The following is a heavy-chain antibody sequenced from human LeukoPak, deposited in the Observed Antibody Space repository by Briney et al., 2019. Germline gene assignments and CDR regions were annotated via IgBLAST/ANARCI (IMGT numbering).Heavy chain of an antibody. CDR3: TKDYSGWSRDY. D-gene: IGHD6-19*01. CDR2: FCYGGNT. J-gene: IGHJ4*02. Sequence: SETLSLTCTVSGDSISNSAYCWGWIRQPPGKGLEWIGSFCYGGNTYYSPSLKSRVTLSVDTSKNQFSLELSSMTAADTAVYYCTKDYSGWSRDYWGQGTLVTVSS. CDR1: GDSISNSAYC. V-gene: IGHV4-39*02.